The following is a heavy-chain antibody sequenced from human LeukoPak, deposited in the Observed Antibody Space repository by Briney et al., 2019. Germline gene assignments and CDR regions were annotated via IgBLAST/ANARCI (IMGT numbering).Heavy chain of an antibody. CDR2: ISSTSSYI. Sequence: PGGSLRLSCAASGFTFSSYSMNWVRQAPGKGLEWVSSISSTSSYIYYADSVKGRFTISRDNAKNSLYLQMNSLRAEDTAVYYCESGLAVTATTYWYFDLWGRGTLVTVSS. CDR1: GFTFSSYS. CDR3: ESGLAVTATTYWYFDL. J-gene: IGHJ2*01. V-gene: IGHV3-21*01. D-gene: IGHD2-21*02.